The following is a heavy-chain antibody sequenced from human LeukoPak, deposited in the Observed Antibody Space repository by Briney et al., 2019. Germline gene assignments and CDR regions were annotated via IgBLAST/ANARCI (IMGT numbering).Heavy chain of an antibody. J-gene: IGHJ5*02. V-gene: IGHV1-46*01. CDR3: ARDKGVTMVRENWFDP. D-gene: IGHD3-10*01. Sequence: ASVKVSCKASGYTFTSYYMHWVRQAPGQGLEWMGIINPSGGSTSYAQKFQGRVTMTRDTSTSTVYMVLSSLRSEDTAVYYCARDKGVTMVRENWFDPWGQGTLVTVSS. CDR2: INPSGGST. CDR1: GYTFTSYY.